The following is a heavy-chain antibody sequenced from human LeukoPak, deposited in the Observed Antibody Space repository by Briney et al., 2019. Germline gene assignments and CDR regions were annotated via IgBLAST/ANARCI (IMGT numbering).Heavy chain of an antibody. V-gene: IGHV4-34*01. CDR3: ARGPASGSNFAWFDP. Sequence: PSESLALSCADSCGSLSNYYWSWIRQPPCKGLEWIGEINHSGSTNYNPSLKSRVTISVDMSKNQFSLELTSVTAADTAVYYCARGPASGSNFAWFDPWGQGTLVTVSS. CDR1: CGSLSNYY. J-gene: IGHJ5*02. D-gene: IGHD3-10*01. CDR2: INHSGST.